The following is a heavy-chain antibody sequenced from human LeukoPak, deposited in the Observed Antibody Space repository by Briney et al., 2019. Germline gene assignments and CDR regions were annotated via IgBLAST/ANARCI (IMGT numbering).Heavy chain of an antibody. V-gene: IGHV3-23*01. CDR2: ISASGDYT. CDR3: AKRGAYYYDSSGYSPFDY. CDR1: GFTFSSYA. D-gene: IGHD3-22*01. J-gene: IGHJ4*02. Sequence: GGSLRLSCAASGFTFSSYAMSWVRQAPGKGLEWVSAISASGDYTHYADSVKGRFTISRDNTKNTLYLQMNSLRAEDTAIYYCAKRGAYYYDSSGYSPFDYWGQGTLVTVSS.